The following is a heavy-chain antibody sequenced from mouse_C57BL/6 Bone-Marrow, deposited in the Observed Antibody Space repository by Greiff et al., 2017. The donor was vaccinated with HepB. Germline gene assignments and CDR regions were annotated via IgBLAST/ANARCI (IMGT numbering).Heavy chain of an antibody. CDR2: IDPNSGGT. Sequence: QVQLKQPGAELVKPGASVKLSCKASGYTFTSYWMHWVKQRPGRGLEWIGRIDPNSGGTKYNEKFKSKATLTVDKPSSTAYMQLSSLTSEDSAVYYCARSKIYYYGSSYGPFAYWGQGTLVTVSA. J-gene: IGHJ3*01. CDR1: GYTFTSYW. V-gene: IGHV1-72*01. D-gene: IGHD1-1*01. CDR3: ARSKIYYYGSSYGPFAY.